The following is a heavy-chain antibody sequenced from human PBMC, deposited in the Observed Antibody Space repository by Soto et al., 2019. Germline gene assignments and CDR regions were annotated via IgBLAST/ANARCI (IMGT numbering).Heavy chain of an antibody. D-gene: IGHD3-3*01. CDR3: ARSPTYYDFRSDSYTPDVFDM. CDR1: GGSITSYY. V-gene: IGHV4-59*01. Sequence: QVQLKESGPGLVKPSETLSLTCSVSGGSITSYYWSWIRQPPGKGPEWIGYIYYSGSTKYNPSLKSRVTISVDTSNHQISLKLSSVSAADTAVYYCARSPTYYDFRSDSYTPDVFDMWGQGTMVTVSS. J-gene: IGHJ3*02. CDR2: IYYSGST.